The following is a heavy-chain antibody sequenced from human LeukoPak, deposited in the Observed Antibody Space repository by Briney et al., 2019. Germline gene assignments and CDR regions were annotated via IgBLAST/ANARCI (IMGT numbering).Heavy chain of an antibody. D-gene: IGHD6-19*01. CDR3: ARHVAVAAFWFDP. CDR2: IYTSGST. CDR1: GVSISSYY. V-gene: IGHV4-4*09. J-gene: IGHJ5*02. Sequence: KSSETLSLTCTVSGVSISSYYWSWLRQPPGKGLEWIGYIYTSGSTNYNPSLKSRVTISVDTSKNQFSLKLSSVTAADTAVYYCARHVAVAAFWFDPWGQGTLVTVSS.